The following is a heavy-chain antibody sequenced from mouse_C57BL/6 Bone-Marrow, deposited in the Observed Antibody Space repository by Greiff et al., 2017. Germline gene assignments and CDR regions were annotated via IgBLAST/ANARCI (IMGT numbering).Heavy chain of an antibody. D-gene: IGHD2-3*01. CDR3: ARGGWFPDY. CDR2: INPGSGGT. CDR1: GYAFTNYL. J-gene: IGHJ2*01. Sequence: QVQLQESGAELVRPGTSVKVSCKASGYAFTNYLIEWVKQRPGQGLEWIGVINPGSGGTNYNEKFKGKATLTADKSSSTAYMQLSSLTSDDSAVYFCARGGWFPDYWGQGTTLTVSS. V-gene: IGHV1-54*03.